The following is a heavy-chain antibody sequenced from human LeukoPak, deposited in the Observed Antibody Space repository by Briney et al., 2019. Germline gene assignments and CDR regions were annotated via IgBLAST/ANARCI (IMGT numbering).Heavy chain of an antibody. Sequence: GASLKISCKGSGYSFTSYWIGWVRQMPGKGLEWMGIIYPGDSDTRYSPSFQGQVTISADKSISTAYLQWSSLKASDTAMYYCARMSGATQGLGYYYYYYMDVWGKGTTVTVSS. CDR1: GYSFTSYW. CDR3: ARMSGATQGLGYYYYYYMDV. J-gene: IGHJ6*03. D-gene: IGHD1-26*01. CDR2: IYPGDSDT. V-gene: IGHV5-51*01.